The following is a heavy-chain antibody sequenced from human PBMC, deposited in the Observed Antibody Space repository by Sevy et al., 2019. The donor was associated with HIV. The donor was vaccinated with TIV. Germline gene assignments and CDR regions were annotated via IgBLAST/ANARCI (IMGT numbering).Heavy chain of an antibody. D-gene: IGHD3-9*01. Sequence: ASVKVSCKASGYTFTNYDINWVRQATGQGLEWMGWMNPNSGNTGYPQKFQGRVTMTSDTSISTVYMELSRLRSEDTAGYDCARGGGNDILTNYYLVDYWGQGTLVTVSS. CDR2: MNPNSGNT. CDR3: ARGGGNDILTNYYLVDY. V-gene: IGHV1-8*01. J-gene: IGHJ4*02. CDR1: GYTFTNYD.